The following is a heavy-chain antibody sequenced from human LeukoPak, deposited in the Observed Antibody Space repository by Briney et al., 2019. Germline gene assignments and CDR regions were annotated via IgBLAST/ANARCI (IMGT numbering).Heavy chain of an antibody. V-gene: IGHV4-30-2*01. J-gene: IGHJ3*02. CDR1: IGSINSGDYS. Sequence: SQTLSLTCAVSIGSINSGDYSWNWIRQPPGKGLEWIGYTYRSGNTYYNPSLKSRVTISVDRSEDQFSLKLTSVTAADTAVYYCARSDIYCSGGNCPPNTFDAFDIWGQGTMVTVSS. D-gene: IGHD2-15*01. CDR2: TYRSGNT. CDR3: ARSDIYCSGGNCPPNTFDAFDI.